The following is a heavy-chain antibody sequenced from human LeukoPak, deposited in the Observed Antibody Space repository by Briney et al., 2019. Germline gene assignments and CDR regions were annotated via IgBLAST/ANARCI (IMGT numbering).Heavy chain of an antibody. D-gene: IGHD3-10*01. CDR1: GGTFSSYA. V-gene: IGHV1-69*04. CDR2: IIPLLGIA. Sequence: GSSVKVSCKASGGTFSSYAISWVRQAPGQGLEWMGRIIPLLGIANYAQKFQGRVTITADKSTSTAYMELSSLRSEDTAVYYCAGSLSYYGSGSYQFYYGMDVWGQGTTVTVSS. J-gene: IGHJ6*02. CDR3: AGSLSYYGSGSYQFYYGMDV.